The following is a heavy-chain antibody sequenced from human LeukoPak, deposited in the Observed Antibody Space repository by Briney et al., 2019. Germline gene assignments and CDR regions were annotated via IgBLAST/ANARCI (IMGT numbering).Heavy chain of an antibody. CDR2: IRYDGSNK. CDR3: AKSPPGSSSWTPRYYYYMAV. J-gene: IGHJ6*03. V-gene: IGHV3-30*02. Sequence: GGSLRLSCAASGFTFSSYGMHGVRQAPGKGLEGVAFIRYDGSNKYYADSVKGRFTISRDNSKNTLYLQMNSLRAEDTAVYYCAKSPPGSSSWTPRYYYYMAVWGKGTTVTVSS. CDR1: GFTFSSYG. D-gene: IGHD6-13*01.